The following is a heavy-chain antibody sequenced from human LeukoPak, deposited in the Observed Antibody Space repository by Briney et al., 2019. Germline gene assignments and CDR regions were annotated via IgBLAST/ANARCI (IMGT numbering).Heavy chain of an antibody. Sequence: GRSLRLSCAASGFTFDDYAMHWVRQSPGKGLEWVSGISWNSGKMGYADSVKGRFTISRDNAKNSLYLQMNSLRAEDTALYYCAKGRLRGPVDYWGQGALVTFSS. V-gene: IGHV3-9*01. J-gene: IGHJ4*02. D-gene: IGHD5-12*01. CDR2: ISWNSGKM. CDR1: GFTFDDYA. CDR3: AKGRLRGPVDY.